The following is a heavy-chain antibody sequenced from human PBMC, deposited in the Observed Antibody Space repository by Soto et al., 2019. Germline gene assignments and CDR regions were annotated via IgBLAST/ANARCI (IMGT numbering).Heavy chain of an antibody. CDR2: SSGSGGNT. CDR3: AKEDLWCGSRMDV. J-gene: IGHJ6*02. D-gene: IGHD3-3*01. V-gene: IGHV3-23*01. Sequence: PWLPLRHSCGAAEVTFVSYAVGWVSQAAGKGLEWVSASSGSGGNTYYADSVNGRFTISRDNSKNTLYLQMISLRAEDTAVYYCAKEDLWCGSRMDVWGQGTTVTGSS. CDR1: EVTFVSYA.